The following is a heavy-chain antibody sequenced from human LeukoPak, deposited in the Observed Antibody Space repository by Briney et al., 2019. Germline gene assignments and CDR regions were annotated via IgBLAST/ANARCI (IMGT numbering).Heavy chain of an antibody. V-gene: IGHV4-34*01. CDR3: AANSADYNTLGSSYKV. J-gene: IGHJ4*02. D-gene: IGHD3-10*01. Sequence: SETLSLTCAVYGGSFSGYYWSWIRQPPGKGLEWIGEINHSGSTNYNPSLKSRVTISVDTSKNQFSLRLNSVTAADTAVFYCAANSADYNTLGSSYKVWGQGTLVTVSS. CDR1: GGSFSGYY. CDR2: INHSGST.